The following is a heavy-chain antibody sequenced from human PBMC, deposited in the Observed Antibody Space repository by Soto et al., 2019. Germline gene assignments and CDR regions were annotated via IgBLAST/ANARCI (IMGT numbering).Heavy chain of an antibody. CDR1: GFNFDDYA. D-gene: IGHD1-26*01. J-gene: IGHJ6*02. Sequence: GGSLSLSCAASGFNFDDYAMHWVRPAPGKGLEWVSGISWNSGSIGYADSVKGRFTISRDNAKNSLYLQMNSLRAEDTALYYCAKDMAVGATTYYYGMDVWGQGTTVTVSS. V-gene: IGHV3-9*01. CDR2: ISWNSGSI. CDR3: AKDMAVGATTYYYGMDV.